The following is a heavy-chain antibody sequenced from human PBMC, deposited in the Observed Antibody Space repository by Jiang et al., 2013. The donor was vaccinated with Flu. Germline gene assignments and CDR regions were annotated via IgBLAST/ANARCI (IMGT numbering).Heavy chain of an antibody. CDR1: SSYA. J-gene: IGHJ6*02. Sequence: SSYAISWVRQAPGQGLEWMGGIIPIFGTANYAQKFQGRVTITADESTSTAYMELSSLRSEDTAVYYCGGVVVVVAPPNYYYYGMDVWGQGTTVTVSS. CDR2: IIPIFGTA. V-gene: IGHV1-69*01. CDR3: GGVVVVVAPPNYYYYGMDV. D-gene: IGHD2-15*01.